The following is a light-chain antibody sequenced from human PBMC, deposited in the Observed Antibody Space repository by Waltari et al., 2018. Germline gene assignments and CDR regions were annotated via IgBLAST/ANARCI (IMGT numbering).Light chain of an antibody. CDR1: SSDVGTYND. V-gene: IGLV2-14*03. CDR2: DVS. CDR3: CSFRSGSTWV. J-gene: IGLJ2*01. Sequence: QAALTQPPSVSKSLGQSVTISCTGTSSDVGTYNDVSWYQQHPATVPRLLIYDVSKRSSGVSDRFYGSKSGNTASLTFSGLQAEDEADYSCCSFRSGSTWVFGAGTRLTVL.